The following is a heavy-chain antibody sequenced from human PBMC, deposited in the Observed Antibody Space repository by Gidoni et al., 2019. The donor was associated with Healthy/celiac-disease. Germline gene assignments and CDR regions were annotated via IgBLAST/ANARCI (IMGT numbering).Heavy chain of an antibody. Sequence: QLQLQESGPGLVQPSETLSLTCTVSGGSISSSSYYWGWIRQPPGKGLEWIGSIYYSGSTYYNPSLKSRVTISVDTSKNQFSLKLSSVTAADTAVYYCARLDIAAAGPFFDYWGQGTLVTVSS. V-gene: IGHV4-39*01. CDR1: GGSISSSSYY. CDR2: IYYSGST. J-gene: IGHJ4*02. D-gene: IGHD6-13*01. CDR3: ARLDIAAAGPFFDY.